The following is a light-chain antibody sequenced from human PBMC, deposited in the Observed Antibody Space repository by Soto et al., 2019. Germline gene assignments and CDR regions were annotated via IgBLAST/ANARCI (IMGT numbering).Light chain of an antibody. CDR3: QHYVTSLTT. V-gene: IGKV3-20*01. Sequence: EIVLTQSPGTLSLSPGERATLSCRASQSVIGRQLAWYQHKPGQAPRLLIYGVSTRATGIPDRFTGSGSGTDFTLTISRLEPEDFAVFYCQHYVTSLTTFGQGTKVDIK. J-gene: IGKJ1*01. CDR1: QSVIGRQ. CDR2: GVS.